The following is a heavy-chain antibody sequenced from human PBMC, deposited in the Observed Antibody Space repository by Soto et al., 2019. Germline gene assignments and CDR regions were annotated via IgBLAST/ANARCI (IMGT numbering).Heavy chain of an antibody. V-gene: IGHV4-39*01. CDR3: ARHTPAISISDH. CDR1: GGAIDTGAHY. D-gene: IGHD2-15*01. Sequence: SETLSLTCNVSGGAIDTGAHYWDWLRQPPGKELEWMGSIYYSGSTYYNPSLKSRVTISVDTSKNQFSLKLSSVTAADTAVYYCARHTPAISISDHWGQGTLVTVSS. J-gene: IGHJ4*02. CDR2: IYYSGST.